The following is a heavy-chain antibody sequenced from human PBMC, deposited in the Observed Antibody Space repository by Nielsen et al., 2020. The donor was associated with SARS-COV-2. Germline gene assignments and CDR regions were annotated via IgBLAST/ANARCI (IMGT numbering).Heavy chain of an antibody. J-gene: IGHJ4*02. Sequence: GESLKISCAASGFTFSDYYMSWIRQAPGKGLEWVSYISSSGSTIYYADSVKGRFTISRDNSKNTLYLQMNSLRAEDTAVYYCARDSSSYLDYWGQGTLVTVS. D-gene: IGHD6-6*01. CDR3: ARDSSSYLDY. CDR2: ISSSGSTI. CDR1: GFTFSDYY. V-gene: IGHV3-11*04.